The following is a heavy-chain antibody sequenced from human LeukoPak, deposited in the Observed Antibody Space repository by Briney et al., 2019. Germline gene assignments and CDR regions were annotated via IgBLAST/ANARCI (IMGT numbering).Heavy chain of an antibody. D-gene: IGHD3-22*01. Sequence: ASVKVSCKASGYTFTSYYMHWVRQAPGQGLEWMGIINPSGGSTSYAQKFQGRVTMTRDTSTSTVHMELSSLRSEDTAVYYCARDSSQGYYDSSGYVDYWGQGTLVTVSS. J-gene: IGHJ4*02. V-gene: IGHV1-46*01. CDR3: ARDSSQGYYDSSGYVDY. CDR2: INPSGGST. CDR1: GYTFTSYY.